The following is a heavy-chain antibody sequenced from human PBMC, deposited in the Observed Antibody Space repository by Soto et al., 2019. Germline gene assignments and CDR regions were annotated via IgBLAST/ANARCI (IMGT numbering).Heavy chain of an antibody. CDR1: GFTFSSYS. Sequence: PGGALRPSFAASGFTFSSYSMNWFRQAPGKGLEWVSYISSSSSTIYYADTVKGRFTISRDNAKNSLYLQMNSLRDEDTAVYYCAREGGSLNWFDPWGQGTLVTVSS. J-gene: IGHJ5*02. V-gene: IGHV3-48*02. CDR2: ISSSSSTI. D-gene: IGHD1-26*01. CDR3: AREGGSLNWFDP.